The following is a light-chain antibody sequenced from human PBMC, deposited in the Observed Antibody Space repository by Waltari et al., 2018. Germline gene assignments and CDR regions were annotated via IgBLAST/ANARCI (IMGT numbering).Light chain of an antibody. V-gene: IGKV3-15*01. CDR1: QSVSNN. CDR2: GAS. J-gene: IGKJ5*01. CDR3: QHYNNWAIT. Sequence: ETVMTQSPVTLSVSPGERATLSCRASQSVSNNLAWYQQKPGQAPRLLIYGASTRATGIPARFSGSGSGTEFTLTISSLQSEDFAVYYCQHYNNWAITFGQGTRLEIK.